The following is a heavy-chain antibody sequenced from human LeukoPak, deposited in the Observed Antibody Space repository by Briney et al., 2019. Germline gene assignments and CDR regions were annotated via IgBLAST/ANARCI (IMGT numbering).Heavy chain of an antibody. J-gene: IGHJ5*02. V-gene: IGHV4-34*01. CDR1: GASFSGYY. CDR3: ARTFYSNHDKWFDP. D-gene: IGHD4-11*01. Sequence: SETLSLTCVVYGASFSGYYWSWIRQPPGKELECIGEINDGGTTNYNPSLKSRVSISIDRSKNHFYLILTSVTAADTATYYCARTFYSNHDKWFDPWGQGTLVTVSS. CDR2: INDGGTT.